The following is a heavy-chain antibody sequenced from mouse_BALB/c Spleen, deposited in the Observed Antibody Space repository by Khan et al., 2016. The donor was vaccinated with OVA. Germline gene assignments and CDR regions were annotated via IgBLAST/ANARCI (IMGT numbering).Heavy chain of an antibody. J-gene: IGHJ3*01. CDR1: GFSLTNYG. Sequence: QVQLKQSGPGLVQPSQSLSITCTASGFSLTNYGVHWVRQSPGKGLEGLGVIWSGGSTDFNAAFISRLNFSKDNSNSQAFFNMNSLQANDTSIYYCARNYDYDEGLAYWGQGTLVTVSA. V-gene: IGHV2-2*02. CDR2: IWSGGST. CDR3: ARNYDYDEGLAY. D-gene: IGHD2-4*01.